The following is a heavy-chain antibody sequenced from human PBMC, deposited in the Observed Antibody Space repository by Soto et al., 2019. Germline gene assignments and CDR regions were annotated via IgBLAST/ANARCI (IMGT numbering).Heavy chain of an antibody. D-gene: IGHD2-2*01. J-gene: IGHJ6*02. Sequence: GGSLRLSCAASGFTFSDYYMSWIRQAPGKGLEWVSYISSSGSTIYYADSVKGRFTISRDNAKNSLYLQMNSLGAEDAAVYYCARAKRPMEEIVVVPAAKYYYYGIDVWGQGSTVSVSS. V-gene: IGHV3-11*01. CDR2: ISSSGSTI. CDR1: GFTFSDYY. CDR3: ARAKRPMEEIVVVPAAKYYYYGIDV.